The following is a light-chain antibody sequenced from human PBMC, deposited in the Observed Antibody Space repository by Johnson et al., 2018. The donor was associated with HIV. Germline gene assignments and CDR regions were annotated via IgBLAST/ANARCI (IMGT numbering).Light chain of an antibody. V-gene: IGLV1-51*02. CDR1: SSNIGNNY. CDR3: GTWDSSLSAYV. Sequence: QSVLTQPPSVSAAPGQKVTISCSGSSSNIGNNYVSWYQQLPGTAPKLLIHENNKRPSGIPDRFSGSKSGTSATLGITGLQTGDEADYYCGTWDSSLSAYVSGTGTKVTVL. CDR2: ENN. J-gene: IGLJ1*01.